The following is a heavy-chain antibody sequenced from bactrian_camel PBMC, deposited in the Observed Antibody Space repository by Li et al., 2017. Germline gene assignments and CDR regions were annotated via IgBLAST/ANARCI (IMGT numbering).Heavy chain of an antibody. J-gene: IGHJ4*01. Sequence: HVQLVESGGGSVQAGGSLRLSCAASGYTVCMGWFRQAPGTERESVATIGSDGLYYVDAVKGRFTISRDNGKNTVHLQMRELKPEDTAVYLCYAKSCVGLGGDLEYSWGQGTQVTV. CDR3: YAKSCVGLGGDLEYS. CDR2: IGSDGL. CDR1: GYTVC. V-gene: IGHV3S55*01. D-gene: IGHD5*01.